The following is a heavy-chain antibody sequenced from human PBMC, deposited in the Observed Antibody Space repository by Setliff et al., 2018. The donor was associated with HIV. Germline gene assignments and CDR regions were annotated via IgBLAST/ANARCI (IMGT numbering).Heavy chain of an antibody. CDR2: IYKIGST. V-gene: IGHV3-66*01. J-gene: IGHJ4*02. D-gene: IGHD3-22*01. CDR1: GFSVSTKY. CDR3: ARDNGYYYDSSGYQPHFDS. Sequence: GGSLRLSCAASGFSVSTKYMSWVRQAPGKGLEWVSVIYKIGSTFYADSVKGRFTISRDTSKNTLYLQMNSLRAEDTAVYYCARDNGYYYDSSGYQPHFDSWGQGTLVTVSS.